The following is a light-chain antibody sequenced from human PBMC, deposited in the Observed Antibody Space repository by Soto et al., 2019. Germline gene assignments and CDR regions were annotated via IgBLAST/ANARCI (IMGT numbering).Light chain of an antibody. Sequence: DIQMTQSPSTLSASVGDRVTITCRASQSISSWLAWYQQKPGKARKLLIYKASSLESGVPSRFIGSGSGTEFSLTISSLQPDDFATYYCQQYNSYCTFGQGTRLEIK. J-gene: IGKJ5*01. CDR1: QSISSW. V-gene: IGKV1-5*03. CDR3: QQYNSYCT. CDR2: KAS.